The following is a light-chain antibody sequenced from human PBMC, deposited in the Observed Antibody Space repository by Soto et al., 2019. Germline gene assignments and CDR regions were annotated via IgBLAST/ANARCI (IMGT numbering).Light chain of an antibody. CDR2: EVS. Sequence: QSALTQPASVSGSPGQSITISCTGTSSDVGGYNYVSWYQQHPGKAPKLMIYEVSNRPSGVSNRFSGSKSGNTASLTISGLQAEDEADYYCSSYTSSSLGGFGGGTKVTVL. J-gene: IGLJ2*01. CDR1: SSDVGGYNY. V-gene: IGLV2-14*01. CDR3: SSYTSSSLGG.